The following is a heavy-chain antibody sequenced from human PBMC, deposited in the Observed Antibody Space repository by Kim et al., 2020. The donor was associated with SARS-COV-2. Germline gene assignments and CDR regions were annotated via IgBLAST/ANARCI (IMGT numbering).Heavy chain of an antibody. Sequence: SETLSLTCSVSGGSISRDYWSWIRQPPGKGLEWIGYIHYSGSTTYNPSLESRVAISIDTSKNQFSLNLRYVTAADTALYYCARDRGGLKHYMDVWGKGT. CDR3: ARDRGGLKHYMDV. CDR1: GGSISRDY. J-gene: IGHJ6*03. V-gene: IGHV4-59*01. CDR2: IHYSGST. D-gene: IGHD3-10*01.